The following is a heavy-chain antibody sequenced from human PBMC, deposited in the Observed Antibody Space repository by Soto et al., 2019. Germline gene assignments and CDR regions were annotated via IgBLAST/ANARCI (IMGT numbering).Heavy chain of an antibody. J-gene: IGHJ4*02. V-gene: IGHV4-30-4*01. CDR3: ARYCGGDCYSAISFDY. CDR2: IYYSGST. CDR1: GGSISSGDYY. Sequence: SETLSLTCTVSGGSISSGDYYWSWIRQPPGKGLEWIGYIYYSGSTYYNPSLKSRVTISVDTSKNQFSLKLSSVTAADTAVYYCARYCGGDCYSAISFDYWGQGTLVTVSS. D-gene: IGHD2-21*02.